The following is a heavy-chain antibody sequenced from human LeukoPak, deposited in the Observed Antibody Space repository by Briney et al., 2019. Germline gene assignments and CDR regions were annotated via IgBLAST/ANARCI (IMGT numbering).Heavy chain of an antibody. CDR3: ARDHLYYYDSSGYLNWFDP. V-gene: IGHV4-39*02. J-gene: IGHJ5*02. CDR2: IYYSGST. CDR1: GGSISSSSYY. Sequence: SETLSLTCTVSGGSISSSSYYWGWIRQPPGKGLEWIGSIYYSGSTYYNPSLKSRVTISVDTSKNQFSLKLSSVTAADTAVYYCARDHLYYYDSSGYLNWFDPWGQGTLVTVSS. D-gene: IGHD3-22*01.